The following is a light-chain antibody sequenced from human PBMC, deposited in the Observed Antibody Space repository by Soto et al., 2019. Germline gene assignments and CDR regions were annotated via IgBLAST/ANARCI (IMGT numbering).Light chain of an antibody. Sequence: DIRLTQSPSFLSASAGDRVTITCRASQDITKYLALFQQKPGRAPKLLIYGAFTLQRGVPSRFSGRGSGTEFTLTISSLQPEDFATYYCQQVDTYPMTFGGGTKVDIK. CDR3: QQVDTYPMT. CDR2: GAF. J-gene: IGKJ4*01. CDR1: QDITKY. V-gene: IGKV1-9*01.